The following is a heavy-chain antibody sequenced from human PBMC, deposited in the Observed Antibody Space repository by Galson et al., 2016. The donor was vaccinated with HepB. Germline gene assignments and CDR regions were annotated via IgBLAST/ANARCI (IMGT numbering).Heavy chain of an antibody. D-gene: IGHD3-10*01. CDR1: GDSISSGGYY. CDR2: IYYTGTT. Sequence: TLSLTCSVSGDSISSGGYYWTWIRQHPGKGLEWIGYIYYTGTTFYKPSLKSRLKLSVDTSKNLFSLNLTSVTATDTAIYYCAANRGGSGSYDYWDQGTVVTVSS. V-gene: IGHV4-31*03. CDR3: AANRGGSGSYDY. J-gene: IGHJ4*02.